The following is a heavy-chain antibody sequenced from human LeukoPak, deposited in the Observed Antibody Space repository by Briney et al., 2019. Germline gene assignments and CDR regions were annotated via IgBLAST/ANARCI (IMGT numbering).Heavy chain of an antibody. D-gene: IGHD3-10*01. J-gene: IGHJ5*02. Sequence: GGSLRLSSAASGFTFTNAWMNWVRQAPGKGLEWVGRIKSKTNGGATDYAAPVKGRFTISRDDSKTTLYLQMNSLKSEDTAIYYCTTGSSGSYYPLNWFDPWGQGTLVTVSS. V-gene: IGHV3-15*01. CDR2: IKSKTNGGAT. CDR1: GFTFTNAW. CDR3: TTGSSGSYYPLNWFDP.